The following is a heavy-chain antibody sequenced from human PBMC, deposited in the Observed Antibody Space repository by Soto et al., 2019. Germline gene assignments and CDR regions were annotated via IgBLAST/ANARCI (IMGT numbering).Heavy chain of an antibody. CDR3: RSSTSCYDESCVDV. V-gene: IGHV4-38-2*01. Sequence: SETLSLTCAVSGYSISSGNYWAWIRQPPGRGLEWIGSLYHIESTHYNTSLKSRVTISVDTSKNHFSLELSSVTAADTAIYYCRSSTSCYDESCVDVWGQGTMVTVSS. D-gene: IGHD2-2*01. CDR2: LYHIEST. J-gene: IGHJ6*02. CDR1: GYSISSGNY.